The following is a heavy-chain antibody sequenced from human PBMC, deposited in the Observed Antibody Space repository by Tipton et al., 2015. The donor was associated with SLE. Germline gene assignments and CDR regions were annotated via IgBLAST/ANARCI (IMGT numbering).Heavy chain of an antibody. CDR3: ARDGVIAMGYYMDV. J-gene: IGHJ6*03. CDR1: GGSFSAYY. CDR2: ISLSGST. Sequence: TLSLTCAVYGGSFSAYYWTWIRQPPGKGLEWIGEISLSGSTNYNPSLKSRVTISVDTSKNQFSLKLSSVTAADTAVYYCARDGVIAMGYYMDVWGKGTTVTVSS. V-gene: IGHV4-34*01. D-gene: IGHD2-21*01.